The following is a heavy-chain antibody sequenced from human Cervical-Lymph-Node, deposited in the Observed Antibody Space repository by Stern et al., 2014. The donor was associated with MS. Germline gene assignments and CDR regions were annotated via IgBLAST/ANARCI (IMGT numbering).Heavy chain of an antibody. CDR1: GDIFSTYS. CDR2: IIPMFGIA. J-gene: IGHJ6*02. Sequence: VQLVESGAEVKKPGSSVKVSCKASGDIFSTYSITWVRQAPGQGLEWMGRIIPMFGIANYAQKFQGRLTITADTSTSTAYMELSSLRSEDTAVFYCARDLPSAGYGMDVWGQGTTVTV. D-gene: IGHD3-10*01. CDR3: ARDLPSAGYGMDV. V-gene: IGHV1-69*09.